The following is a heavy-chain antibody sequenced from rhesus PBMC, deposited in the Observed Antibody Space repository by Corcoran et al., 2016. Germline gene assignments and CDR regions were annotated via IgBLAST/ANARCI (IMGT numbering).Heavy chain of an antibody. CDR2: GTVSGGP. CDR3: VRGDGGKYGY. D-gene: IGHD1-44*01. Sequence: QVQLQESGPGLVKPSETLSLTCAVPGGSIIRVYYYWGWFRQPPGGGPEWMGYGTVSGGPSPQPSLRRRFSMSRDTSRNQFARNLRSGTAADTAVYYCVRGDGGKYGYWGHGVLVTVSS. V-gene: IGHV4-122*02. J-gene: IGHJ4*01. CDR1: GGSIIRVYYY.